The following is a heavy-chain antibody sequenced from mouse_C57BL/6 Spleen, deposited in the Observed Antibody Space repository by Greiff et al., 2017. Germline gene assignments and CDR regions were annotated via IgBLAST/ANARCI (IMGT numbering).Heavy chain of an antibody. Sequence: QVQLQQPGAELVKPGASVKLSCKASGYTFTSYWMHWVKQRPGQGLEWIGMIHPHSGSTNYNEKFKSKATLTVDKSSSTAYMQSSSLTSEDSAVYYCARVIFYDGYYFDYWGQGTTLTVSS. CDR1: GYTFTSYW. CDR3: ARVIFYDGYYFDY. CDR2: IHPHSGST. D-gene: IGHD2-3*01. V-gene: IGHV1-64*01. J-gene: IGHJ2*01.